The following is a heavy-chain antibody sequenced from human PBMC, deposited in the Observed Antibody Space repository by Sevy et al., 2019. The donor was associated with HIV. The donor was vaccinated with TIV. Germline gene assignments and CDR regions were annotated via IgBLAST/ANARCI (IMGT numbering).Heavy chain of an antibody. J-gene: IGHJ4*02. CDR2: IKGDGSDK. Sequence: GGSLRLSCAASGFTFSANWMNWVRQAPGKGLEWVANIKGDGSDKHYVDSVEGRFTISRDNAKNLLYLQMNSLRVEDTAVYYCAHEMFGRFESWGQGTLVTVSS. CDR1: GFTFSANW. D-gene: IGHD3-16*01. CDR3: AHEMFGRFES. V-gene: IGHV3-7*01.